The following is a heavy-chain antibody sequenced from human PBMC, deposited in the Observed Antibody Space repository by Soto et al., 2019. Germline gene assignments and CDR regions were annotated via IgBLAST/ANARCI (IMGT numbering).Heavy chain of an antibody. Sequence: EPQLVESGGGLVQRGGSLRLSCAASGFTFSFYTMNWVRQTPGKGLEWLAYISRGGSSIYYADSVEGRFTVSRDNANNSLSLQVNSLRREDRAVYYCVREGGDLRGSGVFDYWGQGTLVTVSS. CDR2: ISRGGSSI. D-gene: IGHD6-19*01. J-gene: IGHJ4*02. V-gene: IGHV3-48*01. CDR3: VREGGDLRGSGVFDY. CDR1: GFTFSFYT.